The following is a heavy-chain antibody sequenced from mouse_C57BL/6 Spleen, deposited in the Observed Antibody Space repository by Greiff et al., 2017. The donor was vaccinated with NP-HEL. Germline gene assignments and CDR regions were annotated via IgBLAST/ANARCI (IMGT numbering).Heavy chain of an antibody. CDR3: ANGLYYYSSIYYYAMDY. CDR1: GFTFSDYG. CDR2: ISSGSSTI. J-gene: IGHJ4*01. V-gene: IGHV5-17*01. D-gene: IGHD1-1*01. Sequence: EVMLVESGGGLVKPGGSLKLSCAASGFTFSDYGMHWVRQAPEKGLEWVAYISSGSSTIYYADTVKGRFTIIRDNAKNNLFLQMTSLRSEDTAIYYCANGLYYYSSIYYYAMDYWGQGTSVTVSS.